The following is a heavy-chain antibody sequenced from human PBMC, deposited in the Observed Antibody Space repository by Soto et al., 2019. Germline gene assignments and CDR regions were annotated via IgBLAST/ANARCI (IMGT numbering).Heavy chain of an antibody. CDR2: IYHSGST. D-gene: IGHD2-15*01. CDR1: GGSISSGGYS. CDR3: AAGGGLPRHY. V-gene: IGHV4-30-2*02. J-gene: IGHJ4*02. Sequence: QLQLQESGSGLVKPSQTLSLTCAVSGGSISSGGYSWSWIRQPPGKGLEWIGYIYHSGSTYYNPSLKSGVTISVDRPKNRFSRKRSSVTAADTAVYYCAAGGGLPRHYWGQGTLVTVPS.